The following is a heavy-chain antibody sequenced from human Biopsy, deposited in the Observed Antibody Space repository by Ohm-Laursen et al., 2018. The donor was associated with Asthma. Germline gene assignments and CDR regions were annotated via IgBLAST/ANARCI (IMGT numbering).Heavy chain of an antibody. J-gene: IGHJ4*02. CDR2: INPVFGTT. V-gene: IGHV1-69*13. CDR1: GGTFNTYV. Sequence: GASVKVSCKSPGGTFNTYVIGWVRQAPGHGLEWMGGINPVFGTTTYPQKFQDRVTITADDSTSTVYMELSSLRSEDTAVYYCAREAGSCISRTCYSLDFWGQGTLVTVSS. D-gene: IGHD2-2*01. CDR3: AREAGSCISRTCYSLDF.